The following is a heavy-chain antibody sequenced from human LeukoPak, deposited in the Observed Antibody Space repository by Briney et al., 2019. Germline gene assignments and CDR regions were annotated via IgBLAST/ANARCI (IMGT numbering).Heavy chain of an antibody. D-gene: IGHD6-13*01. CDR3: ARESGAYSSSWDFDY. CDR2: IIPIFGTA. CDR1: GGTFSSYA. J-gene: IGHJ4*02. Sequence: SVKVSCKASGGTFSSYAISWVRQAPGQGLEWMGGIIPIFGTANYAQKFQGRVTITADESTSTAYMELSSLRSEDTAVYYCARESGAYSSSWDFDYWGQGTLVTVSS. V-gene: IGHV1-69*01.